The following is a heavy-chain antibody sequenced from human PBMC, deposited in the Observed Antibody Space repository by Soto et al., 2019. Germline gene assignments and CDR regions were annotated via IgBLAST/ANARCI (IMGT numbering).Heavy chain of an antibody. D-gene: IGHD3-10*01. V-gene: IGHV4-4*02. CDR1: GVSISSGNW. CDR3: ARLVYDTRLNYMYFDF. CDR2: IFHDGTA. J-gene: IGHJ4*02. Sequence: SETLSLTCAVSGVSISSGNWWTWVRQSPQRGLEYIGEIFHDGTAYYYPSFERRVAISVDTSKNQFSLKLTSVTAADTAIYFCARLVYDTRLNYMYFDFWGQGTLVTVSS.